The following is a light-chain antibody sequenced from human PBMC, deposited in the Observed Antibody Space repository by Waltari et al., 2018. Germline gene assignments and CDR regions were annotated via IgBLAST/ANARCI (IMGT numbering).Light chain of an antibody. CDR2: DVS. Sequence: QSALTQPASVSGSPGPPNPTACTGTSSDVGSNNHVSWYQQHPCKAPKLMIYDVSYRPSGVSNRFSGSKSGNTASLTISGLQAEDEADYYCSSYITTNTLELFGGGTSLTVL. CDR1: SSDVGSNNH. J-gene: IGLJ2*01. V-gene: IGLV2-14*03. CDR3: SSYITTNTLEL.